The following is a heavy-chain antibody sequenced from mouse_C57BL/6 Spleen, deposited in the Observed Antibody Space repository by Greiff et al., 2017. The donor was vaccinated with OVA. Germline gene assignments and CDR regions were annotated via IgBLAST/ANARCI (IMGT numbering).Heavy chain of an antibody. D-gene: IGHD4-1*01. J-gene: IGHJ1*03. CDR1: GFTFSSYA. Sequence: EVKLMESGGGLVKPGGSLKLSCAASGFTFSSYAMSWVRQTPEKRLEWVATISDGGSYTYYPDNVKGRFTISRDNAKNNLYLQMSHLKSEDTAMYYCARVLGRDWYFDVWGTGTTVTVSS. CDR3: ARVLGRDWYFDV. V-gene: IGHV5-4*03. CDR2: ISDGGSYT.